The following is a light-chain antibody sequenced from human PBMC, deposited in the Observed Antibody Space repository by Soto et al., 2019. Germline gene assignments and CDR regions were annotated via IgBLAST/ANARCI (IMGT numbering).Light chain of an antibody. CDR3: QQYSRWPPT. V-gene: IGKV3-15*01. J-gene: IGKJ2*01. Sequence: EIVMTQSPATLSVSPGERATLSCRASQSVSSNLAWYQQKLGQAPRLLMFGASTRATGVPARISGSGSGTEFTLTISSLQSEDFAAYYCQQYSRWPPTFGQGTKLAIK. CDR1: QSVSSN. CDR2: GAS.